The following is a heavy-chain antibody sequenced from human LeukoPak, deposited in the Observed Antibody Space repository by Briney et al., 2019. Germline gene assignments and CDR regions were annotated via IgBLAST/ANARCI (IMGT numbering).Heavy chain of an antibody. CDR1: GYTFTSYY. CDR2: IIPSGGST. D-gene: IGHD4-11*01. CDR3: ATSTTVTPQFDP. Sequence: ASVKVSCKASGYTFTSYYMHWVRQAPGQGLEWMGIIIPSGGSTSYAQKFQGRVTMTRDTSTSTVYMELSSPRSEDTAVYYCATSTTVTPQFDPWGQGTLVTVSS. J-gene: IGHJ5*02. V-gene: IGHV1-46*01.